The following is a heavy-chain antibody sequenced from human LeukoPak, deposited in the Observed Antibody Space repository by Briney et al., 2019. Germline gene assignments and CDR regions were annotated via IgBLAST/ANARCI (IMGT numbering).Heavy chain of an antibody. CDR1: GYTFTSYY. CDR2: VNPSGGST. Sequence: GASVKVSCKASGYTFTSYYMHWVRQAPGQGLEWMGIVNPSGGSTSYAQKFQGRVTMTRDTSTSTVYMELSRLRSEDTAVYYCARVGTNGVSFNDYWGQGTLVTVSS. D-gene: IGHD2-8*01. CDR3: ARVGTNGVSFNDY. V-gene: IGHV1-46*01. J-gene: IGHJ4*02.